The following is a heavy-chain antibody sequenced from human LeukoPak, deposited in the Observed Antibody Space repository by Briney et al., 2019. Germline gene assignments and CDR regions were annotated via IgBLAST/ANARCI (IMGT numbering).Heavy chain of an antibody. V-gene: IGHV3-23*01. J-gene: IGHJ6*02. CDR1: GFTFSTYT. Sequence: PGGSLRLSCAGSGFTFSTYTMTWVRQAPGKGLEWVSAISGGDDRTWYADSVKGRFTISRDNSKKTLYLQMTSLRAEDTAVYHCAKGLWDYYGSGIMYYTMDVWGQGTTVTVSS. CDR2: ISGGDDRT. D-gene: IGHD3-10*01. CDR3: AKGLWDYYGSGIMYYTMDV.